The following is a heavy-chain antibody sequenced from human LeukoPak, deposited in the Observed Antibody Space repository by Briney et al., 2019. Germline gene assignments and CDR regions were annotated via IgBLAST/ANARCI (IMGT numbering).Heavy chain of an antibody. D-gene: IGHD6-13*01. J-gene: IGHJ4*02. V-gene: IGHV3-30-3*01. CDR3: AGTGSIAAAFDY. CDR2: TSLDGSNK. Sequence: GGSLRLSCVASGFSFTNYDIHWVRQAPGRGLEWVAVTSLDGSNKLYTDTVRGRFIISRDNSKNTVYLQMDSLRAEDTAVYYCAGTGSIAAAFDYWGQGTLVTVSS. CDR1: GFSFTNYD.